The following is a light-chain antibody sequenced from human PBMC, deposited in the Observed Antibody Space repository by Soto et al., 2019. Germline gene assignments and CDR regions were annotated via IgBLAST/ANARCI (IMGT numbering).Light chain of an antibody. CDR1: QSVTNY. V-gene: IGKV3-11*01. CDR3: QEYEHTPGT. J-gene: IGKJ5*01. CDR2: DAS. Sequence: ELFLTQSPDTLSLSPGARATLSCRASQSVTNYIAWYQQRPGQAHRLLIYDASNRASGVPARFSGILSGTDGTLDLSRLETEDGEVYDGQEYEHTPGTFGRGTRREI.